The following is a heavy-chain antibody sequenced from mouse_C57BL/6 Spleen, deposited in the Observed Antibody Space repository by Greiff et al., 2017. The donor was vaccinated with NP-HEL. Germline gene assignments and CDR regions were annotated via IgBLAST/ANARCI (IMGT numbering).Heavy chain of an antibody. Sequence: QVQLQQSGAELVKPGASVKLSCKASGYTFTSYWMHWVKQRPGQGLEWIGMIHPNSGSTNYNEKFKSKATLTVDKSSSTAYMQLSSLTSEDSAVYYCASITTVVEDYWGQGTTLTVSS. J-gene: IGHJ2*01. CDR2: IHPNSGST. D-gene: IGHD1-1*01. CDR3: ASITTVVEDY. CDR1: GYTFTSYW. V-gene: IGHV1-64*01.